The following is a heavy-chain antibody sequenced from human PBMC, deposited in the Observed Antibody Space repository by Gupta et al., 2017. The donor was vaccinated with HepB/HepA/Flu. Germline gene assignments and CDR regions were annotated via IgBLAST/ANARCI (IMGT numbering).Heavy chain of an antibody. D-gene: IGHD3-16*01. CDR3: ARSYYDYVWGTNYYFDY. Sequence: EVQLVQSGAEVKKPGESLKISCKGSGYSFTTYWIGWVSQMPGKGLEWMGIIYPGDSDTRYSPSFQGQVTISADKSITTAYLQWNSLKASDTAMYYCARSYYDYVWGTNYYFDYWGQGTLVTVSS. J-gene: IGHJ4*02. CDR1: GYSFTTYW. V-gene: IGHV5-51*01. CDR2: IYPGDSDT.